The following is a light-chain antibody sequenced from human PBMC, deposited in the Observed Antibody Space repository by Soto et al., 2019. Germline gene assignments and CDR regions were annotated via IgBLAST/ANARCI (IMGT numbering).Light chain of an antibody. CDR2: AAS. Sequence: DIQMTQSPSSLSASVGDRVTITCRASQSISSYLNWYQQKPGKAPKLLIYAASSLQSGGPSRFSGSGSGKDFTLTISSLQPEDFATYYCQQSYSTPRPVGGGPKVDSK. CDR1: QSISSY. V-gene: IGKV1-39*01. J-gene: IGKJ4*01. CDR3: QQSYSTPRP.